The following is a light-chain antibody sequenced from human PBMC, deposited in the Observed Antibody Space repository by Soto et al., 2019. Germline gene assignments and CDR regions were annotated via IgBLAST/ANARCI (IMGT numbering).Light chain of an antibody. CDR3: ETWDSHSWV. J-gene: IGLJ3*02. V-gene: IGLV4-60*02. CDR2: LEGSGSY. CDR1: SGHSSYI. Sequence: QSVLTQSSSASASLGSSVKLTCTLSSGHSSYIIAWHQQQPGKAPRYLMKLEGSGSYNKGSGVPDRFSGSSSGADRYLTISTLQFEDEADYYCETWDSHSWVFGGGTKLTVL.